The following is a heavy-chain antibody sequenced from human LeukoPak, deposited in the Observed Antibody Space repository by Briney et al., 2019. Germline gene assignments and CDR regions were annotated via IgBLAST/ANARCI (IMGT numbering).Heavy chain of an antibody. CDR2: ISSNGGNT. V-gene: IGHV3-64*02. Sequence: SGGSLRLSCAASGFTFTTSAMHWVRQAPGKGLEYVSAISSNGGNTFYADSVRGRFTISRDNSKNTLYLQMGSLTAEDMAVYYCARDRQWLFDFWGQGTLVTVSS. D-gene: IGHD6-19*01. CDR1: GFTFTTSA. CDR3: ARDRQWLFDF. J-gene: IGHJ4*02.